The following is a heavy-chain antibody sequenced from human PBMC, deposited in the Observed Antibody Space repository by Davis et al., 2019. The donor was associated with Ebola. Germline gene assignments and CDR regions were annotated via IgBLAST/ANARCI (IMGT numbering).Heavy chain of an antibody. Sequence: ASVKVSCKASGYSFTGNYIQWVRQAPGQGLEWMGRINPNSGGTNYAQKFQGRVTMTRDTSISTVYMELSRLRSDDTAVYYCARGKWFDPWGQGTLVSVTS. CDR1: GYSFTGNY. CDR2: INPNSGGT. CDR3: ARGKWFDP. J-gene: IGHJ5*02. V-gene: IGHV1-2*06.